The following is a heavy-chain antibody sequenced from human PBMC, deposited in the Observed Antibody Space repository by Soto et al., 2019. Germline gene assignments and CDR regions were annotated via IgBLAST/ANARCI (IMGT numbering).Heavy chain of an antibody. J-gene: IGHJ5*02. CDR2: IYYSGST. CDR3: SRGVTLYYDCWSGPEARQNWFDP. D-gene: IGHD3-3*01. V-gene: IGHV4-59*01. Sequence: SETLSLTCTASGGSISSYYWSWIRQPPGKGLAWIGYIYYSGSTNYNPSLKSRVTISVDTSKNQFSLTLRSVTAADTAVYYCSRGVTLYYDCWSGPEARQNWFDPWGEGTLVIFCS. CDR1: GGSISSYY.